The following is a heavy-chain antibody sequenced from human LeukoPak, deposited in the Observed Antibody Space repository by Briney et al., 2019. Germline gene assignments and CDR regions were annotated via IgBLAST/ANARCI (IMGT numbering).Heavy chain of an antibody. CDR3: ARHVVAVGFDY. CDR1: GFTFSSYA. CDR2: ISYDGSNK. D-gene: IGHD3-22*01. V-gene: IGHV3-30*04. Sequence: GGSLRLSCAASGFTFSSYAMHWVRQAPGKGLEWVAVISYDGSNKYYADSVKGRFTISRDNAKNSLYLQMNSLRVEDTAVYYCARHVVAVGFDYWGQGTLVTVSS. J-gene: IGHJ4*02.